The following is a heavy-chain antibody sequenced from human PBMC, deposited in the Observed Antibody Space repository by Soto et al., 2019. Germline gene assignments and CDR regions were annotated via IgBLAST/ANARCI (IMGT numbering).Heavy chain of an antibody. V-gene: IGHV1-8*01. CDR2: MNPNSGKA. J-gene: IGHJ2*01. CDR1: GYTFTSYD. CDR3: ARGLVVVSATYWDFDL. Sequence: QVQLVQSGAEVKKPGASVKVSCKASGYTFTSYDINWVRQAAGQGLEWIGWMNPNSGKAVYAQKFQGRVTMAGNTSISTAYMELSSLRSDDPAVYFCARGLVVVSATYWDFDLWGRGTLVTVSS. D-gene: IGHD2-15*01.